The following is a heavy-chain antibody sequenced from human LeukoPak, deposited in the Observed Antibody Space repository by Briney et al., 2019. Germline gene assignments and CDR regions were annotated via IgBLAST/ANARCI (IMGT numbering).Heavy chain of an antibody. V-gene: IGHV4-61*05. CDR2: IYYSGST. D-gene: IGHD3-10*01. CDR3: AGFGELFRD. Sequence: ASETLSLTCTVSGGSISGSSYYWGWIRQPPGKGLEWIGYIYYSGSTNYNPSLKSRVTISVDTSKNQFSLKLSSVTAADTAVYYCAGFGELFRDWGQGTLVTVSS. J-gene: IGHJ4*02. CDR1: GGSISGSSYY.